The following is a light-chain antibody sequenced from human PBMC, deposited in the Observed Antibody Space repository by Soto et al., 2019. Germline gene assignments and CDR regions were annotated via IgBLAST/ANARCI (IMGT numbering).Light chain of an antibody. CDR1: QSVSNNY. J-gene: IGKJ1*01. V-gene: IGKV3-11*01. CDR3: QQRSNWPT. CDR2: GAS. Sequence: EIVLTQSPGTLSLSPGERAALSFRASQSVSNNYLAWYQQKPGQAPRLLIYGASNRATGIPARFSGSGSGTDFTLTISSLEPEDFAVYYCQQRSNWPTFGQGTKVDIK.